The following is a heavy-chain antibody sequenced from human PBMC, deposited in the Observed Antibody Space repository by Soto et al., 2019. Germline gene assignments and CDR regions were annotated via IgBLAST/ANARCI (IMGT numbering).Heavy chain of an antibody. CDR3: AKDQLDLHWYFDL. Sequence: GGSLRLSCAASGFTFSSYAMSWVRQAPGKGLEWVSAVSGSGGSTYYADSVKGRFTISRDNSKNTLHLQMNSLRAEDTAVYYCAKDQLDLHWYFDLWGRGTLVTVSS. J-gene: IGHJ2*01. CDR2: VSGSGGST. V-gene: IGHV3-23*01. CDR1: GFTFSSYA. D-gene: IGHD2-2*03.